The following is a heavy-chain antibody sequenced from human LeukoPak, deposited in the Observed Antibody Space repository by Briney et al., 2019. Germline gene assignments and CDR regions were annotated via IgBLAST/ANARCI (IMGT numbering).Heavy chain of an antibody. J-gene: IGHJ3*02. Sequence: SETLCLTCAVYGGSFSSYYWSWIRQPPGKGLEWTGEINHSGSTNYNPSLKSRVTISVDTSKNQFSLKVSSVTAADTAVYYCARGSRLTGAFDIWGQGTMVTVSS. V-gene: IGHV4-34*01. D-gene: IGHD3-9*01. CDR1: GGSFSSYY. CDR2: INHSGST. CDR3: ARGSRLTGAFDI.